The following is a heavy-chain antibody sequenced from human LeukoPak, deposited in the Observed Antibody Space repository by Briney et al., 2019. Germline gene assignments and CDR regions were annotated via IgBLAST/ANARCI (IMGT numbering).Heavy chain of an antibody. CDR1: GFTFSSYG. D-gene: IGHD6-19*01. J-gene: IGHJ4*02. CDR3: AKRLAVDYYYFDY. Sequence: GGSLRLSCAVSGFTFSSYGMSWVRQAPGKGLEWVSGISSTGGSTYYADSVKGRFTISRDNSKNTLYLQMNSLRAEDTAVYYCAKRLAVDYYYFDYWGQGTLVTVSS. V-gene: IGHV3-23*01. CDR2: ISSTGGST.